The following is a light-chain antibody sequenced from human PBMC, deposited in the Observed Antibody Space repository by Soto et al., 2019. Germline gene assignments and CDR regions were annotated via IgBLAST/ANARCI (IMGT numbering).Light chain of an antibody. CDR2: AAS. CDR3: QQYHTYPLS. J-gene: IGKJ4*01. V-gene: IGKV1D-16*01. CDR1: QGIGSW. Sequence: DIQMTQSPSSLSASVGDRVSITCRASQGIGSWVAWYQQKPGKGPKSLIFAASSLESGVSSRFSASGSGTDFTLTIDSLHPEYSATYYCQQYHTYPLSFGGGTKVEIK.